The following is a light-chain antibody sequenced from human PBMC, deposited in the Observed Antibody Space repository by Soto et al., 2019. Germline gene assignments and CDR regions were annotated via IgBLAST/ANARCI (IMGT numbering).Light chain of an antibody. CDR3: QQFSSYPLT. Sequence: EIVLTQSPGTLSLSPGERATLSCRASQSVSSNYLAGYQQKPGQAPRLLIFGTSSRATGIPDRFSGGGSGTDFTLTISRLEPEDFAVYYCQQFSSYPLTFGGGTKVDIK. V-gene: IGKV3-20*01. CDR2: GTS. CDR1: QSVSSNY. J-gene: IGKJ4*01.